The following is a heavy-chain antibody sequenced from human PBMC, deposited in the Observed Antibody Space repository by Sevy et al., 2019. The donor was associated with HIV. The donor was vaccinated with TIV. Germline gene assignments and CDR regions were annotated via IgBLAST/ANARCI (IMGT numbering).Heavy chain of an antibody. CDR1: GFTLSSYG. CDR3: ARFPIAAAGRYLDY. V-gene: IGHV3-33*01. J-gene: IGHJ4*02. D-gene: IGHD6-13*01. Sequence: GGSLRLSCAVSGFTLSSYGMHWVRQAPGKGLEWVAVIWYDGRNKYYSDSVKGRFTISRDNSKNTLYLQMNSLRAEDTAVYYCARFPIAAAGRYLDYWGQGTLFTVSS. CDR2: IWYDGRNK.